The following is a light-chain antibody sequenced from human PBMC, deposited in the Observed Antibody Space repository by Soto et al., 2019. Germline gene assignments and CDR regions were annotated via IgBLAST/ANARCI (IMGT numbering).Light chain of an antibody. V-gene: IGKV1-39*01. J-gene: IGKJ4*01. CDR1: QIISTY. Sequence: DIQMTQSPSSLSAFVGDRVIITFLSSQIISTYVNWYEQKPGKAPKLLIYGASTLQSWVPSRFSGGGSGTDFTLTISSLQPEDSGTYYCQKSHDSPVTFGGGTKVDIK. CDR2: GAS. CDR3: QKSHDSPVT.